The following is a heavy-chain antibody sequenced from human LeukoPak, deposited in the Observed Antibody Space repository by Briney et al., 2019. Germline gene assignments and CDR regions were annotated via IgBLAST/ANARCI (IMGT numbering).Heavy chain of an antibody. Sequence: PSETLSLTCAVSGHSISSSWYWGWVRQPPGKGLEWIGSIYHSGSTYYNSSFKSRVTISVDTSKNQFSLKLSSVTAANTAVYYCARLADYGGTHWGQGTLVTVSS. CDR3: ARLADYGGTH. CDR1: GHSISSSWY. CDR2: IYHSGST. V-gene: IGHV4-38-2*01. J-gene: IGHJ4*02. D-gene: IGHD4-23*01.